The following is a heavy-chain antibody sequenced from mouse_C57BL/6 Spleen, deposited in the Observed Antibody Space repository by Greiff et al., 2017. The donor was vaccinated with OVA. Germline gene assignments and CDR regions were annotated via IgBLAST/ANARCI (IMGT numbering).Heavy chain of an antibody. CDR3: AREDLLYERAMDD. CDR2: INPSTGGT. D-gene: IGHD2-1*01. Sequence: EVQLQESGPELVKPGASVKISCKASGYSFTGYYMNWVKQSPEKSLEWIGEINPSTGGTTYNQKFKAKATLTVDKSSSPAYMQLKSLTSEDSAVYYGAREDLLYERAMDDWGQGTSVTVSS. J-gene: IGHJ4*01. V-gene: IGHV1-42*01. CDR1: GYSFTGYY.